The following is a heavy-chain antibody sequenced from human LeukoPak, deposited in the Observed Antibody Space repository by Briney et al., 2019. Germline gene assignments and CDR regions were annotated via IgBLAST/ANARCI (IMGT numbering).Heavy chain of an antibody. CDR2: ISRSSIYI. Sequence: GGSLRLSCVASGFTFNNYTMNWVRQAPGKGLEWVSSISRSSIYIYYADSVKGRFTISRDNAKNSLYLQMNSLRAEDTAVYYCARASSSWYYFDYWGQGTLVTVSS. V-gene: IGHV3-21*01. CDR3: ARASSSWYYFDY. J-gene: IGHJ4*02. D-gene: IGHD6-13*01. CDR1: GFTFNNYT.